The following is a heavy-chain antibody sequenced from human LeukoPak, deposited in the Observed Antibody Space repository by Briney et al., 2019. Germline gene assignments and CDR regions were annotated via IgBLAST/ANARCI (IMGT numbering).Heavy chain of an antibody. CDR2: VSSSSSSR. CDR1: GFTFSTYS. J-gene: IGHJ4*02. CDR3: VGDSLGDYGDYRCFDS. Sequence: GGSLRLSCAASGFTFSTYSMNWVRQAPGQGLEWVSYVSSSSSSRYYADSVKGRFTISRDNAKNSLYLQMNSLKDEDTAVYYCVGDSLGDYGDYRCFDSWGQGTLVTVSS. D-gene: IGHD4-17*01. V-gene: IGHV3-48*02.